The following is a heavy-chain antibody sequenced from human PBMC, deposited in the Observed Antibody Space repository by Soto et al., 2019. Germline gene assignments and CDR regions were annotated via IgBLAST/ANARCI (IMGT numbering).Heavy chain of an antibody. Sequence: QGQLVQSGAELKKPGASVKVSCKAAGYTFTNYGISWVRQAPGQGLEWMGWINTYHGNTKYAQKLQGRVTMTKDTSTSTAYMELTSLRSDDTAVYYCARSPGYSASWGYFYYGMKIWGQGTTVIVSS. CDR2: INTYHGNT. V-gene: IGHV1-18*01. CDR3: ARSPGYSASWGYFYYGMKI. J-gene: IGHJ6*02. CDR1: GYTFTNYG. D-gene: IGHD6-13*01.